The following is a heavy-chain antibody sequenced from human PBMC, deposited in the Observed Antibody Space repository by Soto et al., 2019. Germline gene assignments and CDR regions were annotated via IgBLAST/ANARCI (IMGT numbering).Heavy chain of an antibody. CDR3: ARLDI. CDR1: AGSLSSGGYY. Sequence: XLSLTCTVSAGSLSSGGYYWIWIRQHPGKGLERIRDIYYMVSPYYNPSLKSRVTISVDTSKNKFSLKLSSVTAADTAVYYCARLDIWGQGTMVTGS. J-gene: IGHJ3*02. CDR2: IYYMVSP. V-gene: IGHV4-31*03.